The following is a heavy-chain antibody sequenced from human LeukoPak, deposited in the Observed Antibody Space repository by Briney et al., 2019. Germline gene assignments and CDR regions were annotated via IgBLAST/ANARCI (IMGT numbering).Heavy chain of an antibody. D-gene: IGHD6-6*01. CDR3: ARYSAIAARYFDY. V-gene: IGHV4-59*08. CDR1: GGFISSYH. Sequence: PSETLSLTCTVSGGFISSYHWSWIRQPPGKGLEWIGWIYDSGTTTYNPSLKSRLTISVDTSKNQFSLRLSSVTAADTAVYYCARYSAIAARYFDYWGQGTLVTVPS. J-gene: IGHJ4*02. CDR2: IYDSGTT.